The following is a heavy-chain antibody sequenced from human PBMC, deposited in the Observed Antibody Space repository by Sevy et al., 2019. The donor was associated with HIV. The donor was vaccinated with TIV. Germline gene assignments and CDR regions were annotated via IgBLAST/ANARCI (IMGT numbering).Heavy chain of an antibody. D-gene: IGHD3-16*01. CDR3: TTGGSLFQH. V-gene: IGHV3-15*01. J-gene: IGHJ1*01. Sequence: GGSLRLSCAASGFTFTNVWMSWVRQAPGKGLEWVAHIKSKTDGGTTDYAAPVRGRLTISSDNSKNKLYLQMNSLKTEDTAVYYCTTGGSLFQHWGQGTLVTVSS. CDR1: GFTFTNVW. CDR2: IKSKTDGGTT.